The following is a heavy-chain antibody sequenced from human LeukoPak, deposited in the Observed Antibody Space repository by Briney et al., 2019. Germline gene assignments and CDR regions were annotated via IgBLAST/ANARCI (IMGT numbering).Heavy chain of an antibody. D-gene: IGHD2-15*01. CDR3: ARSSRDCSGGSCYSSGAFGI. V-gene: IGHV4-59*01. CDR2: IYYSGST. CDR1: GGSISSYY. Sequence: SETLSLTCTVSGGSISSYYWSWIRQPPGKGLEWIGYIYYSGSTNYNPSLKSRVTISVDTSKNQFSLKLSSVTAADTAVYYCARSSRDCSGGSCYSSGAFGIWGQGTMVTVSS. J-gene: IGHJ3*02.